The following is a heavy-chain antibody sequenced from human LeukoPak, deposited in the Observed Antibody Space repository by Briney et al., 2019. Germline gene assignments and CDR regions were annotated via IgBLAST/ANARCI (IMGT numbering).Heavy chain of an antibody. CDR3: ARRLTQYDCFDP. D-gene: IGHD2-2*01. V-gene: IGHV4-34*01. CDR2: INHSGST. CDR1: GGSFSGYY. J-gene: IGHJ5*02. Sequence: SETLSLTCAVYGGSFSGYYWSWIRQPPGKGLEWIGEINHSGSTNYNPSLKSRVTISVDTSKNQFSLKLSSVTAADTAVYYCARRLTQYDCFDPWGQGILVTVSS.